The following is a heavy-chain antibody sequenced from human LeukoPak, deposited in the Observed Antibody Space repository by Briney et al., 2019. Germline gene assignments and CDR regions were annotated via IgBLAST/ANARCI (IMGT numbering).Heavy chain of an antibody. D-gene: IGHD3-22*01. Sequence: GGSLRLSCAASGFTFSSYGMHWVRQAPGKGLEWVAVISYDGSNKYYADSVKGRFTISRDNSKNTLYLQMNSLRAEDTAVYYCAGEARITMIVVVPLGYWGQGTLVTVSS. CDR1: GFTFSSYG. CDR2: ISYDGSNK. J-gene: IGHJ4*02. CDR3: AGEARITMIVVVPLGY. V-gene: IGHV3-30*19.